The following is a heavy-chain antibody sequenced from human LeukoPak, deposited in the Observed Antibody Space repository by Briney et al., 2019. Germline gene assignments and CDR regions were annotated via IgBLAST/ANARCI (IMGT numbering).Heavy chain of an antibody. V-gene: IGHV1-46*01. Sequence: ASVTVSCKASGYTFTSYYMHWVRQAPGQGLEWMGIINPSGGSTSYAQKFQGRVTMTRDMSTSTVYMELSSLRSEDTAVYYCARDRTYDSSGYHIYYFDYWGQGTLVTVSS. J-gene: IGHJ4*02. D-gene: IGHD3-22*01. CDR2: INPSGGST. CDR3: ARDRTYDSSGYHIYYFDY. CDR1: GYTFTSYY.